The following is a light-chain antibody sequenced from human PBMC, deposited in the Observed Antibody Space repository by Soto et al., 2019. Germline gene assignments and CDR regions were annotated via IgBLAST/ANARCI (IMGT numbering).Light chain of an antibody. CDR1: SSDVGSYNL. CDR2: EVS. Sequence: QSALTQPASVSGSPGQSITISCTGTSSDVGSYNLVSWYQQHPGKAPKLMIYEVSKRPSRVSNRLSGSKSGNTASLTISGLQAEDEADYYCCSYAGSSTYVFGTGTKVTVL. J-gene: IGLJ1*01. CDR3: CSYAGSSTYV. V-gene: IGLV2-23*02.